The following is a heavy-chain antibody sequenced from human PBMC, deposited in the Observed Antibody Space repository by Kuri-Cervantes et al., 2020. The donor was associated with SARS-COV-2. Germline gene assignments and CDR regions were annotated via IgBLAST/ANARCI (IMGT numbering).Heavy chain of an antibody. CDR2: LRDDGTT. CDR3: AKGFSDGVIWKTYRYFDS. V-gene: IGHV3-23*01. D-gene: IGHD3-16*02. J-gene: IGHJ4*02. Sequence: GGSLRLSCAASGFTFSSYAMSWVRQAPGRGLEFVSVLRDDGTTYYADSVKGRFTISRDNSKNTLHLQMNGLRADDTALYYWAKGFSDGVIWKTYRYFDSWGQGTLVTVSS. CDR1: GFTFSSYA.